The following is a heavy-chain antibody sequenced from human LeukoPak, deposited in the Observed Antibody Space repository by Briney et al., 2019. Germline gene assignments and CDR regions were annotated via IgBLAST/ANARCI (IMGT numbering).Heavy chain of an antibody. Sequence: PSETLSLTCAVYGGSFSGYYWSWIRQPPGKGLEWIGEINHSGSTNYNPSLKSRVTISVDTSKNQFSLKLSSVTAADTAVYYCARVADFWSGYPFDYWGQGTLVTVSS. CDR1: GGSFSGYY. D-gene: IGHD3-3*01. J-gene: IGHJ4*02. CDR3: ARVADFWSGYPFDY. CDR2: INHSGST. V-gene: IGHV4-34*01.